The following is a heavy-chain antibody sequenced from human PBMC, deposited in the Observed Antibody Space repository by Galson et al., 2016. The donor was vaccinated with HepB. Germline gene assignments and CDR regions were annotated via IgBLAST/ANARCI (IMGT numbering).Heavy chain of an antibody. CDR1: GGSISSGNYY. J-gene: IGHJ4*02. V-gene: IGHV4-61*02. D-gene: IGHD4/OR15-4a*01. CDR3: VKEAYTYGALHDYFEY. Sequence: TLSLTCTVSGGSISSGNYYWSWIRQPAGKRLEWIGRVHTTGNTDYNSPLKSRLAISLDTSKNQFSLKVTSVTASDTAVYYCVKEAYTYGALHDYFEYWGQGTLVTVSS. CDR2: VHTTGNT.